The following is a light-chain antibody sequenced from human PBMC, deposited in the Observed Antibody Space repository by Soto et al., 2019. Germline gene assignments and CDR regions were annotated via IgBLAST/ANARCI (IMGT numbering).Light chain of an antibody. J-gene: IGKJ1*01. Sequence: EIVLTQSPGTLSLSPGERATLSCRASQSVTSSYLAWYQQKPGQAPRLLIYGASSRATGIPDRFSCSGSGTDFTLTISRLEPEDFAVYYCQQYGSSPGTFGQGTKVEMK. CDR2: GAS. CDR1: QSVTSSY. CDR3: QQYGSSPGT. V-gene: IGKV3-20*01.